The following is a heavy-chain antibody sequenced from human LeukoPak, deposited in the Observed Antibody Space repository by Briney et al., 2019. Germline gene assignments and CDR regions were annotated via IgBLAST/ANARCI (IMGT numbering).Heavy chain of an antibody. CDR1: EFTFSDHY. V-gene: IGHV3-72*01. Sequence: PGGSLRLSCAATEFTFSDHYMEWVRQAPGKGLEWIGRTRNKANSYTTEYAASVKGRFTISRDDSKNSLYLQMNSLKTEDTAVYYCARWDSAVTGYYWGQGTLVTVSS. CDR2: TRNKANSYTT. D-gene: IGHD3-9*01. J-gene: IGHJ4*02. CDR3: ARWDSAVTGYY.